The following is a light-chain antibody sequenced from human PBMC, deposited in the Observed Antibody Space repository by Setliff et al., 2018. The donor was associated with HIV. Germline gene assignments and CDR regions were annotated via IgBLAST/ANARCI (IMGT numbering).Light chain of an antibody. CDR1: RSILYNSNNKNY. CDR2: WAS. J-gene: IGKJ1*01. CDR3: QQYYTTPLT. Sequence: DIVMTQSPDSLAVSLGERATLNCKSSRSILYNSNNKNYLAWYQQRPGQSPRLLIYWASTREIGVPDRFSGSGSGTDFTLTISSLQAEDVAVYFCQQYYTTPLTFGQGTKVDIK. V-gene: IGKV4-1*01.